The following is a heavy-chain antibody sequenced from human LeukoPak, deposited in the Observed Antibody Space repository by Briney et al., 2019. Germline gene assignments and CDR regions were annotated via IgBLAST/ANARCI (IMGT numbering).Heavy chain of an antibody. D-gene: IGHD5-18*01. CDR2: ISGDGGDT. CDR1: GXTFDDSA. Sequence: GGSLRISCAASGXTFDDSAMHRVRQVPGKGLEWVSYISGDGGDTYYADSVKGRFTISRDNSKNSLSLQMNSLRTEDSALYYCAKDIKGYSSAYAMDVWGQGTTVTVSS. J-gene: IGHJ6*02. CDR3: AKDIKGYSSAYAMDV. V-gene: IGHV3-43*02.